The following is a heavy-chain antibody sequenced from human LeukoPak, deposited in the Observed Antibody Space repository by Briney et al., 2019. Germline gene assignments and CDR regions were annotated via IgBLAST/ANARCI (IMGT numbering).Heavy chain of an antibody. CDR3: ARDVEPNAFDI. D-gene: IGHD5-24*01. Sequence: GGSLRLSCAASAFTFSNYWMSWVRQAPGKGLEWVSSISSSSSYIYYADSVKGRFTISRDNAKNTLYLQMNSLRAEDTAVYYCARDVEPNAFDIWGQGTMVTVSS. CDR2: ISSSSSYI. J-gene: IGHJ3*02. V-gene: IGHV3-21*01. CDR1: AFTFSNYW.